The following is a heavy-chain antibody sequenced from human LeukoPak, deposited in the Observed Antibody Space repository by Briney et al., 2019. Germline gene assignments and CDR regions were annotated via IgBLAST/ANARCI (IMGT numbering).Heavy chain of an antibody. J-gene: IGHJ4*02. CDR2: IYNSEST. D-gene: IGHD6-13*01. V-gene: IGHV4-61*03. CDR3: ATGGSLAAAGDY. CDR1: GGSVSSGHYY. Sequence: SETLSLTCTVSGGSVSSGHYYWSWIRQPPGKGLEWIVYIYNSESTNYNPSLKSRVTISVDTSKNHFSLKLSSVTAADTAVYYCATGGSLAAAGDYWGQGTLVTVSS.